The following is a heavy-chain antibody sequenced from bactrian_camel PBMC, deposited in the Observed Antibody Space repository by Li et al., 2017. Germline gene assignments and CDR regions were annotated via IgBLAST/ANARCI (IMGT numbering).Heavy chain of an antibody. Sequence: QVQLVESGGGSVQTGGSLRLSCKPSFFILDDFDMMWYRQAPGNECELVSSISGDGSTYYTDAVKGRFTISRDSEKNTLHLQMNSLKPGDTAMYYCAVEEGYYLGLRAGTYSNWGQGTQVTVS. CDR1: FFILDDFD. D-gene: IGHD3*01. J-gene: IGHJ4*01. V-gene: IGHV3S61*01. CDR2: ISGDGST. CDR3: AVEEGYYLGLRAGTYSN.